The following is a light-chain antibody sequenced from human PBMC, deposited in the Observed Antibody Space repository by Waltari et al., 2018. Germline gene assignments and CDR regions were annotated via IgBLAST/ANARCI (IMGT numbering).Light chain of an antibody. Sequence: SYVLTQPPSVSVAPGKTARINCGGTNIASQSGHWTQQKPGQAPVLVIYYDSDRPSGIPERFSGSNSGNTATLTISRVEAGDEADYYCQVWDSSSDHPYVVFGGGTKLTVL. V-gene: IGLV3-21*04. CDR3: QVWDSSSDHPYVV. CDR2: YDS. CDR1: NIASQS. J-gene: IGLJ2*01.